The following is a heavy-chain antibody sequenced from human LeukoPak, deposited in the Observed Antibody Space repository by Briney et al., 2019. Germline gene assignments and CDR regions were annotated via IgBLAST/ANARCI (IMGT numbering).Heavy chain of an antibody. Sequence: SETLSLTCTVSGGPISSYYWSWIRQPPGKGLEWIGYIYYSGSTNYNPSLKSRVTISVDTSKNQFSLKLSSVTAADTAVYYCASVDGHWGQGTLVTVSS. V-gene: IGHV4-59*01. CDR2: IYYSGST. D-gene: IGHD5-24*01. CDR3: ASVDGH. CDR1: GGPISSYY. J-gene: IGHJ1*01.